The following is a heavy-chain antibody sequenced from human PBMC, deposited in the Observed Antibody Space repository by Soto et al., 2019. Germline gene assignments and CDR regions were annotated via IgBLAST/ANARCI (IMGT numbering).Heavy chain of an antibody. CDR2: IKLSGGST. CDR3: AREGNSYSGMDV. Sequence: QVQLMRSGAEVKKPGASVRVSCVASGYTFTSYYMHWVRQAPGQGLEWLGVIKLSGGSTTYAQRFQGRVTVTRDTSTSTVYMELRSLRSEDTAVYHCAREGNSYSGMDVWGQGTTVTVS. CDR1: GYTFTSYY. V-gene: IGHV1-46*01. J-gene: IGHJ6*02.